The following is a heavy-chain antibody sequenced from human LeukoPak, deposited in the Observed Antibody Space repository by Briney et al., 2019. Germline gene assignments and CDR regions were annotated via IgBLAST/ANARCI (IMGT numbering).Heavy chain of an antibody. J-gene: IGHJ3*02. CDR3: ARIRLDYSETRIDSFDI. V-gene: IGHV3-53*04. Sequence: QPGGSLRLSCAASGVIVSSNYMSWVHQAPGKGLEWVSSIYSGGSTYYADSVKGRYTISRHNPNTLCLQMNSLRTEDTAVYYCARIRLDYSETRIDSFDIWGQGTMVTVSS. D-gene: IGHD3-22*01. CDR1: GVIVSSNY. CDR2: IYSGGST.